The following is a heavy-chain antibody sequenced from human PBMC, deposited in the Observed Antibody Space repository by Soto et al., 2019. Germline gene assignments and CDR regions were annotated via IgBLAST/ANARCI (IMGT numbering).Heavy chain of an antibody. Sequence: ASVKVSCKASGYTFTSYGISWVRQAPGQGLEWMGWISAYNGNTNYAQKLQGRVTMTTDTSTSTAYMELRSLRSDDTAVYYCARAYSSSWYGGFDYWGQGTLVTVSS. D-gene: IGHD6-13*01. CDR2: ISAYNGNT. CDR1: GYTFTSYG. CDR3: ARAYSSSWYGGFDY. V-gene: IGHV1-18*01. J-gene: IGHJ4*02.